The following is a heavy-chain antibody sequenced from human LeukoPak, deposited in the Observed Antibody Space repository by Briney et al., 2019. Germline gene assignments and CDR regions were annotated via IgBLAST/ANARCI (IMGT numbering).Heavy chain of an antibody. CDR2: IYYSGST. V-gene: IGHV4-38-2*02. CDR1: GYSIGSGYY. D-gene: IGHD3-22*01. Sequence: SETLSLTCTVSGYSIGSGYYWDWIRQSPGKGLEWIGSIYYSGSTYYNPSLKSRVTISVDTSKNQFSLKLSSVTAADTAVYYCARASGYYSDTSGHYPHLDFWGQGTLVTVSS. J-gene: IGHJ4*02. CDR3: ARASGYYSDTSGHYPHLDF.